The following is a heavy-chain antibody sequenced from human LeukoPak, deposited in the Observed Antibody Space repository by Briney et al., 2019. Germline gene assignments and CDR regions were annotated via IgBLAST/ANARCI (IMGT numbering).Heavy chain of an antibody. CDR2: ISYDGSNK. D-gene: IGHD6-6*01. Sequence: GGSLRLSCAASGFTFSSYAMHWVRQAPGKGLEWVAVISYDGSNKYYADSVKGRFTISRDNSKNTLYLQMNSLRAEGTAVYYCARDVGEYSSSLLPGWFDPWGQGTLVTVSS. V-gene: IGHV3-30-3*01. CDR1: GFTFSSYA. CDR3: ARDVGEYSSSLLPGWFDP. J-gene: IGHJ5*02.